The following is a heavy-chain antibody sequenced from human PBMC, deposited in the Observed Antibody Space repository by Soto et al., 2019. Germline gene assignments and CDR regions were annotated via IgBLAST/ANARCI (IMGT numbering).Heavy chain of an antibody. J-gene: IGHJ4*02. D-gene: IGHD1-1*01. CDR2: ITSSSGHI. V-gene: IGHV3-21*01. CDR1: GFTLTTYT. Sequence: GGSLRLSCEASGFTLTTYTMNWVRQASGKGLEWVSSITSSSGHIYYADSVKGRFTISRDNTKNLLYLQMNSLRAEDTAVYYCARSGDNYNRLDYWGQGTPVTVST. CDR3: ARSGDNYNRLDY.